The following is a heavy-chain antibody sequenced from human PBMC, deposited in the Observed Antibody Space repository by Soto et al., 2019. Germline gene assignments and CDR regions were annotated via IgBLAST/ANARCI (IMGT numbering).Heavy chain of an antibody. CDR1: GYSFTSYW. CDR2: IDPSDSYT. J-gene: IGHJ6*02. V-gene: IGHV5-10-1*01. CDR3: ARHAQQWLVQRDYGMDV. D-gene: IGHD6-19*01. Sequence: PGESLKISCKGSGYSFTSYWISWVRQMPGKGLEWMGRIDPSDSYTNYSPSFQGHVTISADKSISTAYLQWSSLKASDTAMYYCARHAQQWLVQRDYGMDVWGQGTPVTVSS.